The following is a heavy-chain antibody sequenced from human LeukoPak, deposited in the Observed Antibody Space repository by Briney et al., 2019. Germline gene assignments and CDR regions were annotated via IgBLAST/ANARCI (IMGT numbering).Heavy chain of an antibody. CDR2: ITRGGGST. D-gene: IGHD1-26*01. CDR1: GFTFSTCG. Sequence: GGSLRLSCAASGFTFSTCGMSWVRQAPGKGLEWVSVITRGGGSTYNADSVKGRFTISRDNSRNTLYLQTNSLRAEDTAVYYCAKHRSGNYAFDYWGQGTLVTVSS. CDR3: AKHRSGNYAFDY. V-gene: IGHV3-23*01. J-gene: IGHJ4*02.